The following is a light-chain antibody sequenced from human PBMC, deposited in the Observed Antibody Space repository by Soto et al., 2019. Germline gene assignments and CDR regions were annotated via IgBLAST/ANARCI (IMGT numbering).Light chain of an antibody. CDR1: EYISNY. CDR2: AAS. J-gene: IGKJ1*01. V-gene: IGKV1-39*01. CDR3: QQSYSTPQT. Sequence: QMYQSPFSLSATVGDRVSITCRASEYISNYLHWYQQKPGKAPKLLIHAASSLQSGVPSRFSGSGSGTDFTLTISSLQPGDFATYYCQQSYSTPQTFGQGTKVDIK.